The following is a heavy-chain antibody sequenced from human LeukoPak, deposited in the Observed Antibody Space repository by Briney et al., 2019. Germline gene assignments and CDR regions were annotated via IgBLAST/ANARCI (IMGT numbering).Heavy chain of an antibody. V-gene: IGHV4-61*02. Sequence: SQTLSLTCTVSGGSISGGIYSWSWIRQPAGKGLECIGRIYASGYTNYNPSLVSRVTISVDTSKNQFSLNLASVTAADTAVYYCARLVVVAATRWGQGTLVTVSS. CDR1: GGSISGGIYS. CDR3: ARLVVVAATR. CDR2: IYASGYT. J-gene: IGHJ4*02. D-gene: IGHD2-15*01.